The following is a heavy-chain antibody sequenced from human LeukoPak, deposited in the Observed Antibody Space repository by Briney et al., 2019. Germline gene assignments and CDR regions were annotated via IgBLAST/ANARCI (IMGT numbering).Heavy chain of an antibody. D-gene: IGHD5-24*01. CDR3: VKDKKGYNRAFDY. CDR1: GFTFSSYA. V-gene: IGHV3-64D*06. CDR2: ISSNGGST. J-gene: IGHJ4*02. Sequence: GGSLRLSCSASGFTFSSYAMHWVRQAPGKGLEYVSTISSNGGSTYYADSVKGRFTISRDNSKNTLYLQMSSLRAEDTAVYYCVKDKKGYNRAFDYWGQGTLVTVSS.